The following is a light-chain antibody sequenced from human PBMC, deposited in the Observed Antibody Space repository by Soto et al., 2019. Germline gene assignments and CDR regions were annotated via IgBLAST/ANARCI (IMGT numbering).Light chain of an antibody. CDR2: AAS. CDR3: QQSYSTPIFT. V-gene: IGKV1-39*01. Sequence: DIQMTQSPSSLSAPVGNRAPITSRASQSIGSYLNGYQQKPGKAPKLLIYAASSLKSGVPSRFSGSGSGTDFTLTISSLQPEDFATYYCQQSYSTPIFTFGPGTKVDIK. CDR1: QSIGSY. J-gene: IGKJ3*01.